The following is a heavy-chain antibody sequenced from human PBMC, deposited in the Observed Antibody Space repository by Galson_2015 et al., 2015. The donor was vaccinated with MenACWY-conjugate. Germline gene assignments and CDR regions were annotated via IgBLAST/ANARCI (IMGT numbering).Heavy chain of an antibody. V-gene: IGHV7-4-1*02. Sequence: SVKVSCKASGYTFTSYDMNWVRQAPGQGLEWMGWINTKTGNSIYAQDFTGRFVFSLDTSVSTAYLQISSLKAQDTAVYFCARRSWARGVLPPFMDAWGQGTTVTVSS. CDR1: GYTFTSYD. D-gene: IGHD2-8*01. CDR2: INTKTGNS. J-gene: IGHJ6*02. CDR3: ARRSWARGVLPPFMDA.